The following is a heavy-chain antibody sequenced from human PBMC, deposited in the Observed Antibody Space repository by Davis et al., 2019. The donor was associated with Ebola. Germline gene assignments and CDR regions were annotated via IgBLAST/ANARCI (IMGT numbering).Heavy chain of an antibody. J-gene: IGHJ5*02. D-gene: IGHD6-6*01. CDR2: IIPIFGTA. V-gene: IGHV1-69*06. CDR3: ARVRVYSSSSYWFDP. CDR1: GGTFSSYA. Sequence: SVKVSCKASGGTFSSYAISWVRQAPGRGLEWMGGIIPIFGTANYAQKFQGRVTITADKSTSTAYMELSSLRSEDTAVYYCARVRVYSSSSYWFDPWGQGTLVTVSS.